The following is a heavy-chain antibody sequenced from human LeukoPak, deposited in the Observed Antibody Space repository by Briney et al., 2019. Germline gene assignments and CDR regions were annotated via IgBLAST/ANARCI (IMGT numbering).Heavy chain of an antibody. Sequence: PGGSLRLSCAASGFTFSDYNMNWVRQVPGKGLESVSYMSRSGDIIYYADSVKGRFTISRDNAKSSLYLQMNNLRAEDTAVYYCARDPYSGHYGNDYYYYMDVWGKGTTVTISS. J-gene: IGHJ6*03. CDR3: ARDPYSGHYGNDYYYYMDV. D-gene: IGHD5-12*01. V-gene: IGHV3-48*04. CDR2: MSRSGDII. CDR1: GFTFSDYN.